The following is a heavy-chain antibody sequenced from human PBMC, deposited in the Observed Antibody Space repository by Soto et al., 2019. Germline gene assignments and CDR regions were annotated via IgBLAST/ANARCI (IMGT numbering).Heavy chain of an antibody. D-gene: IGHD3-22*01. CDR2: ISWNSGSI. V-gene: IGHV3-9*01. J-gene: IGHJ6*02. Sequence: SLRLSCAASGFTFDDYAMHWVRQAPGKGLELVSGISWNSGSIGYADSVKGRFTISRDNAKNSLYLQMNSLRAEDTALYYCAKDESPDVAIVYGMDVWGQGTTVTVSS. CDR1: GFTFDDYA. CDR3: AKDESPDVAIVYGMDV.